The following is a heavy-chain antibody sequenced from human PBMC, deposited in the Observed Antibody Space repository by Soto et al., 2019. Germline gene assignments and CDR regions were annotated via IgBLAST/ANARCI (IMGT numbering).Heavy chain of an antibody. V-gene: IGHV1-69*01. J-gene: IGHJ6*02. CDR3: ARSQGSSTSLEIYYYYYDGMDV. D-gene: IGHD2-2*01. Sequence: VQLVQSGAEVKKPGSSVKVSCKASGGTFSSYAISWVRQAPGQGLEWMGGIIPISGTANYAQKFQGRVTITADESTSTAYMTLSSLRSEDTAVYYCARSQGSSTSLEIYYYYYDGMDVWCQGTTVTVSS. CDR1: GGTFSSYA. CDR2: IIPISGTA.